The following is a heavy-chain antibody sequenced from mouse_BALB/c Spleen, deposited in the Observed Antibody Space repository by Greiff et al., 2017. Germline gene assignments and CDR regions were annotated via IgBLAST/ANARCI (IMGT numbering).Heavy chain of an antibody. CDR2: ISSGGSYT. V-gene: IGHV5-9-4*01. Sequence: EVKLMESGGGLVKPGGSLKLSCAASGFTFSSYAMSWVRQSPEKRLEWVAEISSGGSYTYYPDTVTGRFTISRDNAKNTLYLEMSSLRSEDTAMYYCARGGIYYDYDYFDYWGQGTTLTVSS. J-gene: IGHJ2*01. D-gene: IGHD2-4*01. CDR3: ARGGIYYDYDYFDY. CDR1: GFTFSSYA.